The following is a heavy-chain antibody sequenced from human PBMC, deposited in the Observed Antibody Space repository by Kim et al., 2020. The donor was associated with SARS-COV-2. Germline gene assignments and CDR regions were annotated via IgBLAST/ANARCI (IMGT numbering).Heavy chain of an antibody. Sequence: TDSVKGRVTISRDSAENSVHLQMNSLRAEDTAVYYCVRGGSSNYYGLDVWGQGTTVTVSS. D-gene: IGHD6-13*01. J-gene: IGHJ6*02. V-gene: IGHV3-11*06. CDR3: VRGGSSNYYGLDV.